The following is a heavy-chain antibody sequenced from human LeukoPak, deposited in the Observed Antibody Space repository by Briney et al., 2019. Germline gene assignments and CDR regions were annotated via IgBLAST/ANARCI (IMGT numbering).Heavy chain of an antibody. CDR1: GFTFSNAW. V-gene: IGHV3-15*01. CDR3: TTAGWELYYFDY. D-gene: IGHD1-26*01. J-gene: IGHJ4*02. Sequence: GGSLRLSCSASGFTFSNAWMSWVRQAPGKGLEWVGRIKSKTDGGTTDYAAPVKGRFTISRDDSKNTLYLQMNSLKTEDTAVYYCTTAGWELYYFDYWGQGTLVTVSS. CDR2: IKSKTDGGTT.